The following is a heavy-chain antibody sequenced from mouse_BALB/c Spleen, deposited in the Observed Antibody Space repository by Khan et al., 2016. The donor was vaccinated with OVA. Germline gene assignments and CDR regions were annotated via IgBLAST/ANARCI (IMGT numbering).Heavy chain of an antibody. CDR3: GRVVYSETMDY. V-gene: IGHV9-3-1*01. D-gene: IGHD1-1*02. CDR1: GYTFTNNG. CDR2: INTYTGEP. Sequence: QIQLVQSGPELKKPGETVKISCKASGYTFTNNGMNWVKQTPGKGLKWMGWINTYTGEPTYVDDFKGRFAFSLETSATTAYLQINNLKNEDTATYFCGRVVYSETMDYGGQGTSVTVSS. J-gene: IGHJ4*01.